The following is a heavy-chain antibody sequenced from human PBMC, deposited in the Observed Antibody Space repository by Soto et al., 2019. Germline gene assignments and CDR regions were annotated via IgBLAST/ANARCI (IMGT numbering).Heavy chain of an antibody. V-gene: IGHV3-21*01. D-gene: IGHD6-13*01. CDR3: TRDASRDSSARGWFDP. CDR2: ISSNSAYI. Sequence: WGSLRLSCAASGFTFLSFTINFFRHSPFKGLEWVSTISSNSAYIYYTDALRGRFTISRDNAKNSLHLQMNSLRAEDTAVYYCTRDASRDSSARGWFDPWGPGTLVTVSS. J-gene: IGHJ5*02. CDR1: GFTFLSFT.